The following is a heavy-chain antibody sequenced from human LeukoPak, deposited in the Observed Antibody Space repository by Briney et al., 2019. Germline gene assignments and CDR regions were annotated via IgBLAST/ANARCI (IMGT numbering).Heavy chain of an antibody. CDR2: ISGSGGST. D-gene: IGHD3-9*01. Sequence: GRSLRLSCAASGFTFSSYAMSWVRQAPGKGLEWVSAISGSGGSTYYADSVKGRFTISRDNSKNTLYLQMNSLRAEDTAVYYCAKDHDILTEGNASDIWGQGTMVTVSS. V-gene: IGHV3-23*01. CDR3: AKDHDILTEGNASDI. CDR1: GFTFSSYA. J-gene: IGHJ3*02.